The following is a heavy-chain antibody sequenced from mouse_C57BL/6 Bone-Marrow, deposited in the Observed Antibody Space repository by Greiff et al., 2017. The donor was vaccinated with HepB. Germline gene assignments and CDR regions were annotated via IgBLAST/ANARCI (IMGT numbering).Heavy chain of an antibody. CDR1: GYTFTSHW. V-gene: IGHV1-69*01. CDR2: IDPSDSYT. CDR3: VRRRFPYDFDY. J-gene: IGHJ2*01. D-gene: IGHD1-1*01. Sequence: QVQLQQPGAELVMPGASVMLSCKASGYTFTSHWMHWVKQRPGQGLEWIGEIDPSDSYTNYNQTFKGKSTLTVDKSSSTAYMQLSSLTSEDSAVYYCVRRRFPYDFDYWGQGTTLTVSS.